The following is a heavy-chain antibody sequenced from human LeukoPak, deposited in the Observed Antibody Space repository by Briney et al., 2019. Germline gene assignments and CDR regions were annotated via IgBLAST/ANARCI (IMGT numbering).Heavy chain of an antibody. D-gene: IGHD3-22*01. CDR3: ARAPLNSVDSSGYYPDYLDY. V-gene: IGHV1-69*13. CDR2: IIPIFGTA. Sequence: PVKVSCKASGGTFSSYAISWVRQAPGQGLEWMGGIIPIFGTANYAQKFQGRVTITADESTSTAYMELSSLRSEDTAVYYCARAPLNSVDSSGYYPDYLDYWGQGTLVTVSS. CDR1: GGTFSSYA. J-gene: IGHJ4*02.